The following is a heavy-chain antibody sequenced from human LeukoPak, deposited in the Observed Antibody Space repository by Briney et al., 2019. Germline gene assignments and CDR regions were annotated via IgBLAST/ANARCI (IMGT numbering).Heavy chain of an antibody. J-gene: IGHJ4*02. CDR3: AKVHYGSGSYGDFDY. CDR1: GFTFSSYA. CDR2: ISGSGAST. V-gene: IGHV3-23*01. D-gene: IGHD3-10*01. Sequence: GGSLRLSCAGSGFTFSSYAMNWVRQAPGKGLEWVSGISGSGASTYYAASVKGRFTISRDNSKNTVYLQMNSLRAEDTAVYYCAKVHYGSGSYGDFDYWGQGNLVIVSS.